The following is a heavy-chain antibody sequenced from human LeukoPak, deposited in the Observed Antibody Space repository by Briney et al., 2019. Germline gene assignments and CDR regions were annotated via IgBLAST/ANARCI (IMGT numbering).Heavy chain of an antibody. D-gene: IGHD3-3*01. V-gene: IGHV1-18*01. J-gene: IGHJ5*02. Sequence: ASVKVSCKASGYAFISFGICWVRQTPGQGLEWMGCINSYNGKTRYAQKIQGRVTMTTDTSTSTAYTELRSLRSDDTATYYCARMKFDYDFPHWFDLWGQGTLVTVSS. CDR1: GYAFISFG. CDR2: INSYNGKT. CDR3: ARMKFDYDFPHWFDL.